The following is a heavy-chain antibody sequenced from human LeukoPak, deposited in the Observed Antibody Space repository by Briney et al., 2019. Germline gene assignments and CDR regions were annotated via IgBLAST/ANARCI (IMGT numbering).Heavy chain of an antibody. D-gene: IGHD3-22*01. J-gene: IGHJ4*02. CDR2: ISSSSSTI. Sequence: GGSLRLSCAASGFTFSSYSMNWVRQAPGKGLEWASYISSSSSTIYYADSVKGRFTISRDNAKNSLYLRMNSLRDEDTAVYYCASTQFFYYYDSSGYQPPRDDYWGQGTLVTVSS. V-gene: IGHV3-48*02. CDR1: GFTFSSYS. CDR3: ASTQFFYYYDSSGYQPPRDDY.